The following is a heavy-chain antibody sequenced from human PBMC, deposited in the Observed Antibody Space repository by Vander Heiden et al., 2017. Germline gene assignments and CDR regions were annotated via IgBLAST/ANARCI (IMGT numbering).Heavy chain of an antibody. CDR2: ISYDGSNK. Sequence: VQLVESGGGVVRPGRSLRLFCPASGLTFRSYGMHWVRQAPGKGLEWVAVISYDGSNKYYADSVKGRFTISRDNSKNTLYLQMNSLRAEDTAVYYCAKDRKLKNWYFDLWGRGTLVTVSS. CDR1: GLTFRSYG. J-gene: IGHJ2*01. CDR3: AKDRKLKNWYFDL. D-gene: IGHD1-1*01. V-gene: IGHV3-30*18.